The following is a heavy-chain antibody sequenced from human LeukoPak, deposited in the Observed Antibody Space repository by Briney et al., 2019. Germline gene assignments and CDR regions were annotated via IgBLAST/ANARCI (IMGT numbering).Heavy chain of an antibody. CDR2: IKSKTDGGTT. V-gene: IGHV3-15*01. Sequence: GGSLRLSCAASGFTLTNAWMSWVRQAPGKGLEWVGRIKSKTDGGTTDYAATVKGRFTISRDDSKNTQYLQMNSLKTEDTAVYYCTTDQDDHFDWFIWGQGTLVTVSS. CDR1: GFTLTNAW. J-gene: IGHJ4*02. D-gene: IGHD3-9*01. CDR3: TTDQDDHFDWFI.